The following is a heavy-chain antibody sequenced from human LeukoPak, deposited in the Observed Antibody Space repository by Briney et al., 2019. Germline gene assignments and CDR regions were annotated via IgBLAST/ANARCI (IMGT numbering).Heavy chain of an antibody. CDR3: ARGPVAGNYYFDY. J-gene: IGHJ4*02. CDR1: GGTFSSYA. D-gene: IGHD6-19*01. Sequence: PVASVKVSCKASGGTFSSYAISWVRQAPGQGLEWMGRIIPILGIANYAQKFQGRVTITADKSTSTAYMELSSLRSEDTAVYYCARGPVAGNYYFDYWGQGTLVTVSS. CDR2: IIPILGIA. V-gene: IGHV1-69*04.